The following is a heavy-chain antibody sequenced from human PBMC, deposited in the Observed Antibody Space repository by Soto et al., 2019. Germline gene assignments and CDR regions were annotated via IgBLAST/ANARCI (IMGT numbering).Heavy chain of an antibody. J-gene: IGHJ6*02. V-gene: IGHV3-13*01. Sequence: PGGSLRLSCAASGFTFSSCDMHWVRQATGKGLEWVSAIGTAGDTYYPGSVKGRFTISRENAKNSLYLQMNSLRAGDTAVYYCARDGARLRGMDVWGQGTTVTASS. CDR1: GFTFSSCD. D-gene: IGHD1-1*01. CDR3: ARDGARLRGMDV. CDR2: IGTAGDT.